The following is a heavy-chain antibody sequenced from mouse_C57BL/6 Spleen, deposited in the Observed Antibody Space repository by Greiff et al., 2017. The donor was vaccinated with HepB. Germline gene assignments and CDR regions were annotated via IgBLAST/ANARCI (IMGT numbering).Heavy chain of an antibody. CDR2: ISSGGSYT. J-gene: IGHJ4*01. Sequence: DVQLQESGGDLVKPGGSLKLSCAASGFTLSSYGMSWVRQTPDKRLEWVATISSGGSYTYYPDSVKGRFTISRDNAKNTLYLQMSSLKSEDTAMYYCARHGGYGSSPYYYAMDYWGQGTSVTVSS. CDR1: GFTLSSYG. CDR3: ARHGGYGSSPYYYAMDY. V-gene: IGHV5-6*01. D-gene: IGHD1-1*01.